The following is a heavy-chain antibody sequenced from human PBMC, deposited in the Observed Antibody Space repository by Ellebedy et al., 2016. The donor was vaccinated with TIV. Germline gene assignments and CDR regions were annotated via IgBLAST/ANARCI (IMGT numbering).Heavy chain of an antibody. D-gene: IGHD3-10*01. V-gene: IGHV3-30*04. CDR3: GTEVIWFGEFINDF. Sequence: PGGSLRLSCAASGFTFNTYTIHWVRQAPGKGLEWVGVISYDGSDKYYGDSVKGRFTISRDNAWNSLYLQMNSLRAEDTAVYYCGTEVIWFGEFINDFWGQGTLVTVSS. CDR2: ISYDGSDK. CDR1: GFTFNTYT. J-gene: IGHJ4*02.